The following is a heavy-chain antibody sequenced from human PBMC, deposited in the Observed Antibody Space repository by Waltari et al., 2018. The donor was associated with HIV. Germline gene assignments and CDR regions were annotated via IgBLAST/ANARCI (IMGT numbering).Heavy chain of an antibody. CDR2: ISWNSGSI. J-gene: IGHJ4*02. CDR1: GFTFDVFA. Sequence: EVQLVVSGGGLVQPGRSLRLSCAASGFTFDVFAMHWVRQDPGKGLEWVSGISWNSGSIGYADSVKGRFTISRDNAKNSLYLQMNSLRAEDTALYYCATSGYSFDYWGQGTLVTVSS. V-gene: IGHV3-9*01. D-gene: IGHD3-22*01. CDR3: ATSGYSFDY.